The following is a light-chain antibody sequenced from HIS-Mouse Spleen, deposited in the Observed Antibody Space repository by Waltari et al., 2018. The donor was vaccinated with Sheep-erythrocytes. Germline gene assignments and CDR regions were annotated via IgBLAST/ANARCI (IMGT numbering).Light chain of an antibody. J-gene: IGKJ2*01. CDR1: QGISSY. V-gene: IGKV1D-8*02. Sequence: AIWMTQSPSLLSASTGDRVTISCRISQGISSYLAWYQQKPGKAPELLIYAASTLKSGVPSRFSGSGSATDFSLTISCLQSEDFATYYCQQYYSSPPTFGQGTKLEIK. CDR2: AAS. CDR3: QQYYSSPPT.